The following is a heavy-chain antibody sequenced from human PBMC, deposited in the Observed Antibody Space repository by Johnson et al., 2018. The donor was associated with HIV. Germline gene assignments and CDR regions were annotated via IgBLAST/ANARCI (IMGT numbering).Heavy chain of an antibody. J-gene: IGHJ3*02. Sequence: QVQLVESGGGVVQPGRSLRLSCAASGFTFSDYYMTWIRQAPGKGLELVSGIGASGITTYYADSVKGRFTISRDNSKNTLYLQMNSLRAEDTAVYYCARGGWGDAFDIWGQGTMVTVSS. CDR3: ARGGWGDAFDI. CDR2: IGASGITT. CDR1: GFTFSDYY. D-gene: IGHD3-16*01. V-gene: IGHV3-11*04.